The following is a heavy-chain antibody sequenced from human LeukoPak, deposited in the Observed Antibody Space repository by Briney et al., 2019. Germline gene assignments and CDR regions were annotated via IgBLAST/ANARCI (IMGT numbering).Heavy chain of an antibody. V-gene: IGHV3-74*01. CDR1: GFTFSTYW. D-gene: IGHD3-22*01. CDR3: ARDLYDSSGYAY. Sequence: GGSLRLSCVASGFTFSTYWMRWDRQVPGKGLVWVSHIHTDGRSTSYADSVKGRFTISRDNAKNTLYLQMNSLRVEDTAVYYCARDLYDSSGYAYWGQGTLVTVSS. J-gene: IGHJ4*02. CDR2: IHTDGRST.